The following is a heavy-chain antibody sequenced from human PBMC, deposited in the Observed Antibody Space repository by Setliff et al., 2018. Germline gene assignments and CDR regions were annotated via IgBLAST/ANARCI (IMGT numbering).Heavy chain of an antibody. V-gene: IGHV7-4-1*02. CDR1: GYTFTRYT. D-gene: IGHD6-19*01. CDR3: ARAVAGFFQYYYSYMDV. CDR2: INTNTGNP. J-gene: IGHJ6*03. Sequence: VASVKVSCKASGYTFTRYTMNWVRQAPGQGLEWMGWINTNTGNPTYAQGFTGRFVFSLDTSVSTAYLQISSLKAEDTAVYYCARAVAGFFQYYYSYMDVWGKGTTVTVSS.